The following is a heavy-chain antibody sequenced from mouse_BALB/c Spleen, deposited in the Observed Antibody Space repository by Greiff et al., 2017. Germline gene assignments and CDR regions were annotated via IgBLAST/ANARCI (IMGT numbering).Heavy chain of an antibody. D-gene: IGHD4-1*01. J-gene: IGHJ3*01. CDR1: GFTFSSFG. Sequence: EVHLVESGGGLVQPGGSRKLSCAASGFTFSSFGMHWVRQAPEKGLEWVAYISSGSSTIYYADTVKGRFTISRDNPKNTLFLQMTSLRSEDTAMYYCARPGKGAWFAYWGQGTLVTVSA. CDR3: ARPGKGAWFAY. V-gene: IGHV5-17*02. CDR2: ISSGSSTI.